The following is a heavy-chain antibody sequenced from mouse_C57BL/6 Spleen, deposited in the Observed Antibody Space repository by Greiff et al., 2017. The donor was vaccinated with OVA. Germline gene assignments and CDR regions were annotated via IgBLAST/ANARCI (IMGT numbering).Heavy chain of an antibody. CDR1: GFNIKDDY. CDR2: IDPENGDT. CDR3: TVNCDGNFDY. D-gene: IGHD4-1*01. J-gene: IGHJ2*01. V-gene: IGHV14-4*01. Sequence: EVMLVESGAELVRPGASVKLSCTASGFNIKDDYMHWVKQRPEQGLEWIGWIDPENGDTEYASKVQGKATITADTSSNTAYLQLSSLTSEDTAVYYCTVNCDGNFDYCGQGTTLTVSS.